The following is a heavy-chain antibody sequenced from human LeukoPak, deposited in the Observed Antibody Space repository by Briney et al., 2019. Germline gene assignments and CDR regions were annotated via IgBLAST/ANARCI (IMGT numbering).Heavy chain of an antibody. CDR3: ARGRSNYYGMDV. CDR2: IYYNGNT. J-gene: IGHJ6*02. D-gene: IGHD1-26*01. CDR1: DGSINSHY. Sequence: SETLSLTCSVSDGSINSHYWNWIRRPPGKGLEWIGYIYYNGNTNYSPSLKSRVTMSVDTSKNLFSLKVSSVTAADTAVYYCARGRSNYYGMDVWGQGTTVTVSS. V-gene: IGHV4-59*11.